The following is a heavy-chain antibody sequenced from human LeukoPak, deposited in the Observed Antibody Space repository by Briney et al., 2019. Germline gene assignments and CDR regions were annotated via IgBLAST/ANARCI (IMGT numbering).Heavy chain of an antibody. Sequence: ASVKVSCKASGYTFTGYYMHWVRQAPGQGLEWMGGIIPIFGAANYAQKFQGRVTITADESTSTAYMELSSLRSEDTAVYYCARSLKRGSAADYWGQGTLVTVSS. V-gene: IGHV1-69*13. CDR1: GYTFTGYY. D-gene: IGHD2-15*01. CDR2: IIPIFGAA. J-gene: IGHJ4*02. CDR3: ARSLKRGSAADY.